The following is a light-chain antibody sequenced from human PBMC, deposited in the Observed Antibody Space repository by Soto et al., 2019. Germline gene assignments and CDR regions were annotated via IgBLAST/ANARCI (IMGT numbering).Light chain of an antibody. J-gene: IGLJ2*01. Sequence: QSALTQPASVSGSPGQSITISCTGTSSDVGGYNYVSWYQQHPGKAPKLMIYDVSNRPSGVSNRFSGSKSGNTASLTISELQAEDEADYYCSSYTSSSTPVVFGGGTKVTVL. CDR1: SSDVGGYNY. CDR2: DVS. CDR3: SSYTSSSTPVV. V-gene: IGLV2-14*01.